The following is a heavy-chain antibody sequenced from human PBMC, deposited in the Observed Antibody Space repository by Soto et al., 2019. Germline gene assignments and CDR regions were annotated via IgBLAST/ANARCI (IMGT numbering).Heavy chain of an antibody. D-gene: IGHD2-15*01. CDR2: INSDGSST. Sequence: EVQLVESGGGLVQPGGSLRLSCAASGFTFSSYWMHWVRQAPGXGLVWVSRINSDGSSTSYADSVKGRFTISRDNAKNTLYLQMNSLRAEDTAVYXCAXXXNXAXXXGGWFDPWGQGTLVTVSS. V-gene: IGHV3-74*01. CDR3: AXXXNXAXXXGGWFDP. CDR1: GFTFSSYW. J-gene: IGHJ5*02.